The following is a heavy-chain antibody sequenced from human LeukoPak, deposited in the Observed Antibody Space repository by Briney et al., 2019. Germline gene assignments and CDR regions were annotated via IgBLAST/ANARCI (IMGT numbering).Heavy chain of an antibody. J-gene: IGHJ4*02. V-gene: IGHV4-39*01. Sequence: SETLSLTCTVSGGSISSSSWHWGWIRQPPGKGLEWIGNIHYSGSTYYNSSLKSRVTVSVDTSNNQFSLKLTSVTAADTAVYYCARTFDYWGQGILVTVSS. CDR3: ARTFDY. CDR1: GGSISSSSWH. CDR2: IHYSGST.